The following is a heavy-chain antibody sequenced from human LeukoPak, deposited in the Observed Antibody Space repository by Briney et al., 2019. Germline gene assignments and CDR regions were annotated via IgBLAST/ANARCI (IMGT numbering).Heavy chain of an antibody. D-gene: IGHD3-10*01. CDR3: ASAPRSRGRYYYMHV. CDR1: GGSISSSGNY. CDR2: INYSRIT. Sequence: PSETLTLTCTASGGSISSSGNYWGCLRQPPGMGLEWIVSINYSRITYYDPSLNSRVTISVDTCKNQFSLKLSSVPAADTAVYYCASAPRSRGRYYYMHVWGKGTTVSVS. V-gene: IGHV4-39*07. J-gene: IGHJ6*03.